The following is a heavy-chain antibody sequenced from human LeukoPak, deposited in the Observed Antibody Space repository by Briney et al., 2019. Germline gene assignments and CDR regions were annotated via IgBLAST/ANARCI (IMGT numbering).Heavy chain of an antibody. V-gene: IGHV5-51*01. Sequence: GESLKISCKGSGYSFTTYWIAWVRQMPGKGLEWMGTIYPGDSDTRYDPSFQGQVTISADKSISTAYLQWSSLKASDTAMYYCATPPQYCTNGVCYHYWGQGTLVTVSS. CDR1: GYSFTTYW. J-gene: IGHJ4*02. CDR3: ATPPQYCTNGVCYHY. D-gene: IGHD2-8*01. CDR2: IYPGDSDT.